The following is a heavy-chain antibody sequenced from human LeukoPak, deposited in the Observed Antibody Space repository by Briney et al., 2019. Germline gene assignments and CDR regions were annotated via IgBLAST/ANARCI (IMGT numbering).Heavy chain of an antibody. D-gene: IGHD5-12*01. V-gene: IGHV4-30-4*08. J-gene: IGHJ4*02. Sequence: SETLSLTCTVSGGSISSGDYYWRWIRQPPGKGLEWIGYIYYSGSTYYNPSLKSRVTISVDTSKNQFSLKLSSVTAADTAVYYCAVNFVATSSIDYWGQGTPVTVSS. CDR1: GGSISSGDYY. CDR3: AVNFVATSSIDY. CDR2: IYYSGST.